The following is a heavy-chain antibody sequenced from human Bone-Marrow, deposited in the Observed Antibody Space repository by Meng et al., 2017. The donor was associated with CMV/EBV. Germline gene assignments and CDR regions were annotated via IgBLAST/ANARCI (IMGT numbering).Heavy chain of an antibody. CDR1: GFTFSSYS. J-gene: IGHJ4*02. D-gene: IGHD2-2*01. V-gene: IGHV3-21*01. CDR3: ARRFPVVPAAMSFDY. CDR2: ISSSSSYI. Sequence: GGSLRLSCAASGFTFSSYSMNWVRQAPGKGLEWVSSISSSSSYIYYADSVKGRFTISRDNAKNSLYLQMNSLRAEDTAVYYCARRFPVVPAAMSFDYWGQGTLVTASS.